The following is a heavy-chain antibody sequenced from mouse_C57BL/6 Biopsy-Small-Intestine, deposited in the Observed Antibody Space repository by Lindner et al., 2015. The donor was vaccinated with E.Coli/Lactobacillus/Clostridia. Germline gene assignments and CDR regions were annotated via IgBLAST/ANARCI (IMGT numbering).Heavy chain of an antibody. CDR2: ISAYNGDT. Sequence: SVKVSCKASGYTFTKYGVSWVRQAPGQGLEWMGWISAYNGDTNCAQKFQGRVTITTDTSTSTAYMELRSLRSDDTAVYYCARMAGTVESTSWRYIYWGQGTLVTVSS. V-gene: IGHV1-79*01. D-gene: IGHD1-1*01. CDR1: GYTFTKYG. J-gene: IGHJ4*01. CDR3: ARMAGTVESTSWRYIY.